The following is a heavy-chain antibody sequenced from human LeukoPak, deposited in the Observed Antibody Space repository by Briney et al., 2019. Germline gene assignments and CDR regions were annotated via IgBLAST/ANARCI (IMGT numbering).Heavy chain of an antibody. CDR3: AGYSYGIYYGMDV. J-gene: IGHJ6*02. Sequence: SETLSLTCTVSGGSVSSGSYYWSWIPQPPGKGLEWIGYIYYSGSTNYNPSLKSRVTISVDTSKNQFSLKLSSVTAADTAVYYCAGYSYGIYYGMDVWGQGTTVTVSS. CDR2: IYYSGST. D-gene: IGHD5-18*01. V-gene: IGHV4-61*01. CDR1: GGSVSSGSYY.